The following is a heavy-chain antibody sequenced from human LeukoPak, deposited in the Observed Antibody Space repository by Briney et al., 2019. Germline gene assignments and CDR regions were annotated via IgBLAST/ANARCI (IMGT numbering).Heavy chain of an antibody. CDR3: ARRLIYYYDSSGYSGDAFDI. CDR2: IYYSGST. J-gene: IGHJ3*02. D-gene: IGHD3-22*01. V-gene: IGHV4-39*07. Sequence: PSETLSLTCTVSGGSISSSTYYWGWIRQPPGKGLEWIGNIYYSGSTNYNPSLKSRVTISVDTSKNQFSLKLSSVTAADTAVYYCARRLIYYYDSSGYSGDAFDIWGQGTMVTVSS. CDR1: GGSISSSTYY.